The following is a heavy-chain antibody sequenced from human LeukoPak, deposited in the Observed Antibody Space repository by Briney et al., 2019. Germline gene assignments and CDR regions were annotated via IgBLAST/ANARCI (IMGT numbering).Heavy chain of an antibody. V-gene: IGHV3-33*06. J-gene: IGHJ4*02. CDR1: GFIFSNYG. Sequence: GGSLRLSCAASGFIFSNYGMHWVRQAPGKGLEWVAIIWYDGSNEYYANSVKGRFTISRDNSKNTLYLQMNSLRAEDTAVYYCAKDEGIVPAAIFDYWGQGTLVTVSS. D-gene: IGHD2-2*01. CDR2: IWYDGSNE. CDR3: AKDEGIVPAAIFDY.